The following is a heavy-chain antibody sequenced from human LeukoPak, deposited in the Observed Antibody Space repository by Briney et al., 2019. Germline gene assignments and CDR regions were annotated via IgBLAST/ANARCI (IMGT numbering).Heavy chain of an antibody. J-gene: IGHJ4*02. D-gene: IGHD5-24*01. Sequence: GGSLRLSCAASGFTFSSYAMRWVRQAPGKGLEWVSAISGSGGSTYYADSVKGRFTISRDNSKNTLYLQMNSLRAEDTAVYYCAKDLGDGYNHGYFDYWGQGTLVTVSS. CDR1: GFTFSSYA. V-gene: IGHV3-23*01. CDR3: AKDLGDGYNHGYFDY. CDR2: ISGSGGST.